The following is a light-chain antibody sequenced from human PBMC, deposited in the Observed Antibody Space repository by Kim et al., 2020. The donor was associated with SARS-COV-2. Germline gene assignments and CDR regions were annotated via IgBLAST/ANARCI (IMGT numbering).Light chain of an antibody. CDR3: SSHTTSSTYV. CDR1: SSDFGYYDS. J-gene: IGLJ1*01. V-gene: IGLV2-14*04. Sequence: GQSITTSCTGTSSDFGYYDSVSWYQQHPGKAPKLIMYDVRERASGVSNRFSGSQSGNTASLTISGLRTDDEADYYCSSHTTSSTYVFGSGTKVTVL. CDR2: DVR.